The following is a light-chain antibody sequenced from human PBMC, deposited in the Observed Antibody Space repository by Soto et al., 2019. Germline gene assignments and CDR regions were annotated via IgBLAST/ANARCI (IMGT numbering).Light chain of an antibody. CDR1: QSISSY. V-gene: IGKV1-39*01. J-gene: IGKJ5*01. Sequence: DIQLTPSPSFLSASVVDRVTITCRASQSISSYLNWYQQKPGKAPKLLIYAASSLQSGVPSRFSGSGSGTDFTLTISSLQPEDFATYYCQQNYPTLPITFGHGTRLEIK. CDR3: QQNYPTLPIT. CDR2: AAS.